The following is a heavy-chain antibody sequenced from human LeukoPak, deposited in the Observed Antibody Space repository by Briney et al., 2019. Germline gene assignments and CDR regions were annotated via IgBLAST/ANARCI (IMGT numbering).Heavy chain of an antibody. CDR1: GYTFTGYY. Sequence: ASVKVSCKASGYTFTGYYMHWVRQAPGQRLEWMGWIDPNSGGTNYAQKFQGRVTMTRDTSISTAYMELSRLRSDDTAVYYCARGGYYYDSSGGNWFDPWGQGTLVTVSS. D-gene: IGHD3-22*01. V-gene: IGHV1-2*02. CDR3: ARGGYYYDSSGGNWFDP. CDR2: IDPNSGGT. J-gene: IGHJ5*02.